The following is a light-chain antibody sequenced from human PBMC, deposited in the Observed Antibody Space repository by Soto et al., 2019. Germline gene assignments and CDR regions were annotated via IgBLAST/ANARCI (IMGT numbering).Light chain of an antibody. CDR2: GNN. J-gene: IGLJ1*01. CDR3: AAWDDSLNGYV. Sequence: QSVLTQLPSASETPGQRVTISCSGSSSNIGSNTVNWYQQFPETAPKLLIFGNNQRPSGVPDRFSGSKSGTSASLAISGLQSEDEADYYCAAWDDSLNGYVFGTGTKVTVL. V-gene: IGLV1-44*01. CDR1: SSNIGSNT.